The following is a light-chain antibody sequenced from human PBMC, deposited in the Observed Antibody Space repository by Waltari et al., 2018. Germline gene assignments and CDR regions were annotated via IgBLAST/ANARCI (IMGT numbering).Light chain of an antibody. Sequence: QSALTQPPSASGSPGQSVTISCTGTSSDIGKDKYVSWYQQHPGKAPKLMIYDVNKRPSGVPDPLSGSKSGNTASLTVSGLQAEDEADYFCCAYSGDNTFLFGGGTKLTVL. V-gene: IGLV2-8*01. J-gene: IGLJ2*01. CDR3: CAYSGDNTFL. CDR2: DVN. CDR1: SSDIGKDKY.